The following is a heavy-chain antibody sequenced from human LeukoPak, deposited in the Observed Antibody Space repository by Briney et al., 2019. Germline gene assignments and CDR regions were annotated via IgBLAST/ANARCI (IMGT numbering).Heavy chain of an antibody. Sequence: GRSRRLSCSASGFTFGDYGISWVRQAPGKGLEWVGFIRSKAYGGTTEYAASVKGRFTISRDDSKSIAYLQMNSLKTEDTGVYYCTRDRGSYHLDYWGQGTLVTVSS. V-gene: IGHV3-49*04. CDR2: IRSKAYGGTT. CDR1: GFTFGDYG. CDR3: TRDRGSYHLDY. D-gene: IGHD1-26*01. J-gene: IGHJ4*02.